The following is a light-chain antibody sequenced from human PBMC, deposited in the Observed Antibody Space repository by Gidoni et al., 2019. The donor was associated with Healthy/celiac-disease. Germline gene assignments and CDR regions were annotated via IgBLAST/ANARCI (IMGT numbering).Light chain of an antibody. J-gene: IGKJ4*01. CDR1: QRVISN. V-gene: IGKV3-15*01. CDR2: GAS. CDR3: QKYNNGPPLT. Sequence: EIVMTQSPATLSVSPWETATLSVRAIQRVISNLAWYQQKPGQAPRLLIYGASTRATGIPARLSGSGSATEFTLIISSLQSEDYEVYYCQKYNNGPPLTFGGGTKVEIK.